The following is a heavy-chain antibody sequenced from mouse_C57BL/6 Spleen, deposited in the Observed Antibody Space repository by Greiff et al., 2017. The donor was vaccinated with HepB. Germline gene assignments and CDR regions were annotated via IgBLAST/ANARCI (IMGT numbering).Heavy chain of an antibody. CDR3: ARWGDGTTVVLHFDY. Sequence: QVQLKESGPELVKPGASVKLSCKASGYTFTSYDINWVKQRPGQGLEWIGWIYPRDGSTKYNEKFKGKATLTVDTSSSTAYMELHSLTSEDSAVYFCARWGDGTTVVLHFDYWGQGTTLTVSS. CDR2: IYPRDGST. D-gene: IGHD1-1*01. CDR1: GYTFTSYD. V-gene: IGHV1-85*01. J-gene: IGHJ2*01.